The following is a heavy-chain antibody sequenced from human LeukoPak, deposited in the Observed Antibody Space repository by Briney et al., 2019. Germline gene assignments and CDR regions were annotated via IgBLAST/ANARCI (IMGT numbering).Heavy chain of an antibody. CDR2: ISKDGGRT. V-gene: IGHV3-64*05. J-gene: IGHJ4*02. D-gene: IGHD6-19*01. Sequence: PGGSLRLACSASGFTFSNYAMQWVRQAPGKGLECVSTISKDGGRTYYADSVKGRFTISRDNSKNTLYIQMNSLGAEDTAVYFCVKVDGYSSGWLPDYWGQGTLVTVSS. CDR3: VKVDGYSSGWLPDY. CDR1: GFTFSNYA.